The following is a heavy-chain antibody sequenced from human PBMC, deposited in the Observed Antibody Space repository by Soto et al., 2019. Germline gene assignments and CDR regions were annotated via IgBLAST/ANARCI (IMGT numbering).Heavy chain of an antibody. CDR1: GFTFSSYA. J-gene: IGHJ4*02. Sequence: EVQLLESGGGLEQPGGFLRLSCAASGFTFSSYAMSWVRQAPGKGLEWVSAITGSGGSTYYADSVKGRFTISRDNSKSTLYLRMNSLRAEDTAVYYCVKGSSTSRPYYFDYWGKGTLVTASS. CDR3: VKGSSTSRPYYFDY. V-gene: IGHV3-23*01. CDR2: ITGSGGST. D-gene: IGHD2-2*01.